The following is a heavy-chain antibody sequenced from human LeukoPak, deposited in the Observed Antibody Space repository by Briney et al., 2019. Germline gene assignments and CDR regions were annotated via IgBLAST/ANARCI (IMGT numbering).Heavy chain of an antibody. D-gene: IGHD6-13*01. CDR2: TYYKSKWYY. J-gene: IGHJ5*02. V-gene: IGHV6-1*01. CDR3: ASGAAALDT. Sequence: SQTLSLTCAISGDSVSSSGASWNWIRQSPSRGLEWLGRTYYKSKWYYDYAESVRSRITVNPDTSNNQFSLHLNSVTPEDTAVYYCASGAAALDTWGQGTLVTVSS. CDR1: GDSVSSSGAS.